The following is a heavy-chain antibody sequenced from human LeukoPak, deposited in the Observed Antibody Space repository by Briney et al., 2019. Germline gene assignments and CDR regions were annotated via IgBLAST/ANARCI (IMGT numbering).Heavy chain of an antibody. Sequence: GGSLRLSCAASGFTFSSYAMHWVRQAPGKGLEYVSAMSSNGGSTYYANSVKGRFTISRDNSKNTLYLQMGSLRAEDTALYYCARGYSSGWYPNYMDVWGKGTTVTVSS. CDR1: GFTFSSYA. D-gene: IGHD6-19*01. CDR2: MSSNGGST. J-gene: IGHJ6*03. V-gene: IGHV3-64*01. CDR3: ARGYSSGWYPNYMDV.